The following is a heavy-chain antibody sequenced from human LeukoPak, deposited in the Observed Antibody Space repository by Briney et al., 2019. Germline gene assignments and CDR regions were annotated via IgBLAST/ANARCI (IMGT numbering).Heavy chain of an antibody. D-gene: IGHD6-19*01. V-gene: IGHV3-11*06. J-gene: IGHJ4*02. CDR2: ISGGGGYT. CDR3: AREAVAGRKWDY. Sequence: GGSLRLSCAASGFTFSDYYMSWIRQAPGKGLEWVSSISGGGGYTYYADSVKGRFTISRDNAKNSLYLQMNSLRDEDTAVYYCAREAVAGRKWDYWGQGTLVTVSS. CDR1: GFTFSDYY.